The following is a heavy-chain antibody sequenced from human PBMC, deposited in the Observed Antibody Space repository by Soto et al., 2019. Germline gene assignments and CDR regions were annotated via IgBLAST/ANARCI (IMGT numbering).Heavy chain of an antibody. V-gene: IGHV3-30-3*01. J-gene: IGHJ4*02. CDR2: ISYDGSNK. CDR3: ARDFGSLGATIDY. D-gene: IGHD1-26*01. CDR1: GLTFSNYA. Sequence: LRLSCAASGLTFSNYAMHWVRQAPGKGLEWVAVISYDGSNKYYADSVKGRFTISRDNSKNTLYLQMNSLRAEDTGVYYCARDFGSLGATIDYWGQGTLVTVSS.